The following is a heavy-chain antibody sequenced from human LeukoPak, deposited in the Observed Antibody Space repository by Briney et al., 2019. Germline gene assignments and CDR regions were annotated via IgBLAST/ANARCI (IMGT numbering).Heavy chain of an antibody. V-gene: IGHV4-61*02. CDR3: ARDQSGGNCYSQCYYYYYMDV. Sequence: SQTLSLTRIVSGGSISSGNYYWSWIRQPAGKGLEWIGRIYTSGSTDYNPSLKSRVTISVDTSKNQFSLKLSSVTAADTAVYYCARDQSGGNCYSQCYYYYYMDVWGKGTTVTVSS. CDR1: GGSISSGNYY. CDR2: IYTSGST. D-gene: IGHD2-15*01. J-gene: IGHJ6*03.